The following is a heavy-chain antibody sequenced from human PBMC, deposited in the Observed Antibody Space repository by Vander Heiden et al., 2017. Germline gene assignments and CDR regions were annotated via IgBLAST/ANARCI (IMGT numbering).Heavy chain of an antibody. D-gene: IGHD4-17*01. CDR2: ISGSGGTT. V-gene: IGHV3-23*01. Sequence: EVQLLETGGGLVQPGGSLRLSCAASGFTFSNHAMSWVRQAPGKGLEWVSAISGSGGTTYYADAVKGRFTISRDNSKNTLYLQMNSLRAEDTAVYYCAKDPPPTVIEFGFFAYWGQGNLVTVSS. CDR1: GFTFSNHA. CDR3: AKDPPPTVIEFGFFAY. J-gene: IGHJ4*02.